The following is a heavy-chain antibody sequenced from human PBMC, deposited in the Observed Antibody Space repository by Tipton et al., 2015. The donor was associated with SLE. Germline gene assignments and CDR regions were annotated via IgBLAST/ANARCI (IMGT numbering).Heavy chain of an antibody. Sequence: SLRLSCAASGFTFSNSAMSWVRQAPGKGLEWVSALSGSGSTAYYADSVKGRFTISRDNSKNTLYLQLNSLTAEDTAVYYCAKGSGANYDIPEGWGQGTLVTVSS. D-gene: IGHD3-9*01. J-gene: IGHJ4*02. CDR1: GFTFSNSA. V-gene: IGHV3-23*01. CDR2: LSGSGSTA. CDR3: AKGSGANYDIPEG.